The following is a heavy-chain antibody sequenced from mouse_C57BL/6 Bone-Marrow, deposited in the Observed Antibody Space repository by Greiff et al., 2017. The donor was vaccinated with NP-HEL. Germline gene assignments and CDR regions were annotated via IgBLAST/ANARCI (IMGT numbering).Heavy chain of an antibody. D-gene: IGHD1-1*01. CDR3: ARNYGNAY. CDR2: IYPRDGSN. V-gene: IGHV1-85*01. Sequence: QVQLQQSGPELVKPGASVKLSCKASGYTFPRYDINWVKQRPGQGLEWIGWIYPRDGSNKYNEKFKGKATLTVYTSSSTAYMELHSLTSEDSAVYVCARNYGNAYWGQGTLVTVSA. J-gene: IGHJ3*01. CDR1: GYTFPRYD.